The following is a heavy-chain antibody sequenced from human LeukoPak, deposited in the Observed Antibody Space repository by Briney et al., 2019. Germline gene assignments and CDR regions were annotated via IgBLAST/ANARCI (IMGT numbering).Heavy chain of an antibody. CDR2: IYTSGST. CDR3: ARNMNAFDI. CDR1: GGSIGSGSYY. Sequence: PSETLSLTCTVSGGSIGSGSYYWSWIRQPAGKGLEWIGRIYTSGSTNYNPSLKSRVTISVDTSKNQFSLKLSSVTAADTAVYYCARNMNAFDIWGQGTMVTVSS. V-gene: IGHV4-61*02. J-gene: IGHJ3*02.